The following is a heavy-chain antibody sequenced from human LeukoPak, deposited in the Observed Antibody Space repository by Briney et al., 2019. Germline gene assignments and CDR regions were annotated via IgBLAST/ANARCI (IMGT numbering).Heavy chain of an antibody. V-gene: IGHV4-31*11. CDR2: IYYSGST. Sequence: SETLSLTCAVYGGSFSGYYWSWIRQHPGKGLEWIGYIYYSGSTYYNPSLKSRVTISVDTSKNQFSLKLSSVTAADTAAYYCARDHTTSSNWFDPWGQGTLVTVSS. J-gene: IGHJ5*02. CDR1: GGSFSGYY. D-gene: IGHD2-2*01. CDR3: ARDHTTSSNWFDP.